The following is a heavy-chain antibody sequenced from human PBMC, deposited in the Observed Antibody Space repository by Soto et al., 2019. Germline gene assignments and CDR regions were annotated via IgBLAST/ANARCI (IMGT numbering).Heavy chain of an antibody. CDR2: IYYSGST. D-gene: IGHD2-21*01. CDR1: GGSIIIGNYY. Sequence: SETLSLTCTVSGGSIIIGNYYWGWIRQPPGKGLEWIGSIYYSGSTYYTASLKSRVTIFVDTSKNQFTLKVTSVTAADTAVYYCARHIAGTWFDPWGQGALVTVSS. CDR3: ARHIAGTWFDP. J-gene: IGHJ5*02. V-gene: IGHV4-39*01.